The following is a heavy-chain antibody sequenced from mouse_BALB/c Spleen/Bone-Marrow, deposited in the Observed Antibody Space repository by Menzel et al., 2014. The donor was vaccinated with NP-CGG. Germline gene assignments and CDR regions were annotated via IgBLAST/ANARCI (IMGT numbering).Heavy chain of an antibody. CDR3: AFYYYGSSLFAY. CDR1: GSNIKDTY. CDR2: IDPANGNT. Sequence: VQLQQSGAELVKPGASVKLSCTASGSNIKDTYMHWVKQRPEQGLEWIGRIDPANGNTKYDPKFQGKATITADTSSNTAYLQLSSLTSEDTAVYYCAFYYYGSSLFAYWGQVTLVTVSA. V-gene: IGHV14-3*02. J-gene: IGHJ3*01. D-gene: IGHD1-1*01.